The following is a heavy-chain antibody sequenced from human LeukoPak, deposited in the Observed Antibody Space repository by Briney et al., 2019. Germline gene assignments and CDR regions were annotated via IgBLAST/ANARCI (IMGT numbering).Heavy chain of an antibody. Sequence: SQTLSLTCTVSGGSISSGGYYWSWIRQHPGKGLEWIGYIYYSGSTYYNPSLKSRVTISVDTSKNQFSLKLSSVTAADTAVYHCARGLYCSGGSCYWGDAFDIWGQGTMVTVSS. V-gene: IGHV4-31*03. CDR2: IYYSGST. J-gene: IGHJ3*02. D-gene: IGHD2-15*01. CDR1: GGSISSGGYY. CDR3: ARGLYCSGGSCYWGDAFDI.